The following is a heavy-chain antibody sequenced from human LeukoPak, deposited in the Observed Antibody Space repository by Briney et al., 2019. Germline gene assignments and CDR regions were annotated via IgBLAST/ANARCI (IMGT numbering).Heavy chain of an antibody. V-gene: IGHV4-31*03. J-gene: IGHJ4*02. D-gene: IGHD3-22*01. CDR1: GGSISSGGYY. Sequence: PSQTLSLTCTVSGGSISSGGYYWSWIRQHPGKGLEWIGYIYYSGSTYYNPSLKSRVTISVDTSKNQFSLKLSSVTAADTAVYYCARGDDYYDSSGYPYWGQGTLVTVSS. CDR3: ARGDDYYDSSGYPY. CDR2: IYYSGST.